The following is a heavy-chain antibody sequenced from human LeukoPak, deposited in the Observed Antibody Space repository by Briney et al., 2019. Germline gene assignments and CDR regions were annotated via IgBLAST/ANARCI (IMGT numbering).Heavy chain of an antibody. CDR2: ISGSGGST. CDR1: GFTFSSYA. CDR3: TREQDREAAATVIGDS. V-gene: IGHV3-23*01. J-gene: IGHJ4*02. Sequence: GGSLRLSCAASGFTFSSYAMSWVRQAPGKGLEWVSAISGSGGSTYYADSVKGRFTISRDNSKNTLYLQMNSLRAEDTAVYYCTREQDREAAATVIGDSWGQGTLVTVSS. D-gene: IGHD2-15*01.